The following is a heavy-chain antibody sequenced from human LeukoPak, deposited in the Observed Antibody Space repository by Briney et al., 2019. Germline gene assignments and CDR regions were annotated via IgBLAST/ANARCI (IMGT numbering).Heavy chain of an antibody. J-gene: IGHJ4*02. Sequence: PGGSLRLSCAASGFTFSSYSMNWVRQAPGKGLEWVSSISSSSSYIYYADSVKGRFTISRDKSENTLYLRMISLRAEDTAVYYCAKEAPISMGAAATAPDYFDYWGQGTLVTVSS. D-gene: IGHD6-13*01. CDR2: ISSSSSYI. CDR1: GFTFSSYS. V-gene: IGHV3-21*04. CDR3: AKEAPISMGAAATAPDYFDY.